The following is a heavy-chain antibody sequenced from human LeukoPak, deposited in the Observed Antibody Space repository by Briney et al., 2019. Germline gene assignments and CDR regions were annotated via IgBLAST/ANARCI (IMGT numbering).Heavy chain of an antibody. D-gene: IGHD6-6*01. J-gene: IGHJ3*02. Sequence: SETLSLTCSVSGGSISSSDYYWSWIRQHPGKGLEWIGYIYYSGSTYYNPSLKSRVTISVDTSKNQFSLKLSSVTAADTAVYYCARLYTSFRAFDIWGQGTMVTVSS. CDR3: ARLYTSFRAFDI. CDR2: IYYSGST. CDR1: GGSISSSDYY. V-gene: IGHV4-31*03.